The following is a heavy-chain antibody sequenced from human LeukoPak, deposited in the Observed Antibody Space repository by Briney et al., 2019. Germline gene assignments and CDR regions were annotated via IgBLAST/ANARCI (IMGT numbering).Heavy chain of an antibody. Sequence: SETLSLTCTVSGGSISSGDYYWSWIRQPPGKGLEWIGYIYYSGSTYYNPSLKSRVTISVDTSKNQLSLKLSSVTAADTAVYYCARGGVPAAPYFDYWGQGTLVTVSS. CDR3: ARGGVPAAPYFDY. D-gene: IGHD2-2*01. CDR1: GGSISSGDYY. J-gene: IGHJ4*02. CDR2: IYYSGST. V-gene: IGHV4-30-4*01.